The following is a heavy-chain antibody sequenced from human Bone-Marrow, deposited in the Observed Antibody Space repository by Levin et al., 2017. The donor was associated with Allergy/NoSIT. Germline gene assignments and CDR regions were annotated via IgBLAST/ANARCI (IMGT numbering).Heavy chain of an antibody. D-gene: IGHD2-15*01. CDR3: ARVTVATPCSGGSCYSYGYYYYGMDV. CDR1: GGTFSSYA. Sequence: SVKVSCKASGGTFSSYAISWVRQAPGQGLEWMGGIIPIFGTANYAQKFQGRVTITADESTSTAYMELSSLRSEDTAVYYCARVTVATPCSGGSCYSYGYYYYGMDVWGQGTTVTVSS. CDR2: IIPIFGTA. J-gene: IGHJ6*02. V-gene: IGHV1-69*13.